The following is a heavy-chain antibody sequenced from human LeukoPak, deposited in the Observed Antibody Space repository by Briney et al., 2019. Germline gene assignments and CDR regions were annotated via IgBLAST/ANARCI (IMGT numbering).Heavy chain of an antibody. J-gene: IGHJ4*02. D-gene: IGHD1-26*01. CDR2: IRSKAYGGTA. CDR1: GFTFGDHA. Sequence: GGSLRLSCTASGFTFGDHAMSWVRQAPGKGLEWITFIRSKAYGGTAEYAASVRGRFSILRDDSKSIAYLQMNSLKTEDTAMYYCTRSTYSSPYYVVFHSWGQGTLVTVSS. V-gene: IGHV3-49*04. CDR3: TRSTYSSPYYVVFHS.